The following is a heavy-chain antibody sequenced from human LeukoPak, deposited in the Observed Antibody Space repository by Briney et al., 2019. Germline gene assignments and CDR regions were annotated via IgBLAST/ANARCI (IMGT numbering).Heavy chain of an antibody. CDR2: IYYSGST. Sequence: SETLSLTCTVSGDSIRSYYWSWIRQPPGKGLEWIGYIYYSGSTNYNPSLKSRVTISVDRSKNQFSLKLSSVTAADTAVYYCARSIAAAGIGYFQHWGQGTLVTVSS. CDR1: GDSIRSYY. CDR3: ARSIAAAGIGYFQH. V-gene: IGHV4-59*12. D-gene: IGHD6-13*01. J-gene: IGHJ1*01.